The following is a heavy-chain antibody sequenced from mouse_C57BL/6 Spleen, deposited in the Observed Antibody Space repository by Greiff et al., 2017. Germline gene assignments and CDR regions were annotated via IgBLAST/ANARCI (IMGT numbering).Heavy chain of an antibody. Sequence: VKLQQPGAELVRPGTSVKLSCKASGYTFTSYWMHWVKQRPGQGLEWIGVIDPSDSYTNYNQKFKGKATLTVDTSSSTAYMQLSSLTSEDSAVYYCARGEIYYYAMDYWGQGTSVTVSS. CDR1: GYTFTSYW. CDR3: ARGEIYYYAMDY. V-gene: IGHV1-59*01. CDR2: IDPSDSYT. J-gene: IGHJ4*01.